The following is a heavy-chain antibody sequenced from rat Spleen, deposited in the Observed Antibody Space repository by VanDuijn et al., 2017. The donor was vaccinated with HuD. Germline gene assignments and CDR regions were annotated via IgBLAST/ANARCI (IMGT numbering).Heavy chain of an antibody. V-gene: IGHV2-27*01. CDR3: ARSSSPYVMDA. Sequence: QVQLKESEPDLVQPSQTLSLTCTVSGFSLTSYHVHWVRQPPGKGLEWMGRLQSGGSTDYNSALKSRLSIIRDTSKSQVFLKMNSLQTEDTAMYFCARSSSPYVMDAWGQGASVTVSS. J-gene: IGHJ4*01. D-gene: IGHD3-8*01. CDR2: LQSGGST. CDR1: GFSLTSYH.